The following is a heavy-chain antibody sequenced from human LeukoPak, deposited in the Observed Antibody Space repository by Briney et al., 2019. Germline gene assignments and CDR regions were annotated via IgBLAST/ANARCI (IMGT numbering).Heavy chain of an antibody. V-gene: IGHV1-46*01. CDR1: GYTFTRFY. Sequence: ASVKVSCKASGYTFTRFYMHWVRQAPGQGLEWMGIINPSGGSTSYAQKFQGRVTMTRDTSTSTVYMELSILRSEDTAVYYCARTLTTQTYYYDSSGYPVGFDYWGQGTLVTVSS. CDR3: ARTLTTQTYYYDSSGYPVGFDY. J-gene: IGHJ4*02. CDR2: INPSGGST. D-gene: IGHD3-22*01.